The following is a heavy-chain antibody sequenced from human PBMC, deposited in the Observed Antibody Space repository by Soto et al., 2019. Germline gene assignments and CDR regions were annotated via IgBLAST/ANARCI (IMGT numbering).Heavy chain of an antibody. Sequence: ASVKVSCKASGYTFTSYYMHWVRQAPGQGLEWMGIINPSGGSTSYAQKFQGRVTMIRDTSTSTVYMELSSLRSEDTAVYYCAREYRSGWYIGYWGQGTLVTVSS. D-gene: IGHD6-19*01. CDR3: AREYRSGWYIGY. V-gene: IGHV1-46*01. CDR2: INPSGGST. CDR1: GYTFTSYY. J-gene: IGHJ4*02.